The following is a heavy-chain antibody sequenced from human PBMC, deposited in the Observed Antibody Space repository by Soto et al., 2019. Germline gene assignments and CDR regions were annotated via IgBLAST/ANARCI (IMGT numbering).Heavy chain of an antibody. J-gene: IGHJ4*02. CDR3: ARIRYGSGSHYPLLDH. CDR1: GGSFSGYY. D-gene: IGHD3-10*01. Sequence: SETLSLTCAVYGGSFSGYYWSWIRQPPGKGLEWIGEINHSGSTNYNPSLKSRVTISVDTSKNQFSLKLSSVTAADTAVYYCARIRYGSGSHYPLLDHWGQGALVTVSS. CDR2: INHSGST. V-gene: IGHV4-34*01.